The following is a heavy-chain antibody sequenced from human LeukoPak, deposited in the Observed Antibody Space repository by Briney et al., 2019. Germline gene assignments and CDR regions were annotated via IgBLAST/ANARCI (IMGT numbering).Heavy chain of an antibody. D-gene: IGHD7-27*01. J-gene: IGHJ4*02. CDR3: ARANWGSYDY. CDR1: GYSISSGYY. Sequence: SETLSLTCTVSGYSISSGYYWGWIRQPPGKGLEWIGSIYHSGSTYYNPSLKSRVTISVDTSKNQFSLKLSSLTAADTAVYYCARANWGSYDYWGQGTLVTVSS. CDR2: IYHSGST. V-gene: IGHV4-38-2*02.